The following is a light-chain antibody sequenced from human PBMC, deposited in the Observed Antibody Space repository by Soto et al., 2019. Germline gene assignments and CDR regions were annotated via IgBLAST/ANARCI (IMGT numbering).Light chain of an antibody. J-gene: IGLJ2*01. CDR3: SSYAGSNNFVV. CDR2: EVS. CDR1: SSDVGGYNY. Sequence: QSALTQPPSASGSPGQLVTISCTGTSSDVGGYNYVSWYQQHSGKAPNLMIYEVSKRPSGVPDRFSGSKSGNTASLTVSGLQAEDEADYYCSSYAGSNNFVVFGGGTQLTVL. V-gene: IGLV2-8*01.